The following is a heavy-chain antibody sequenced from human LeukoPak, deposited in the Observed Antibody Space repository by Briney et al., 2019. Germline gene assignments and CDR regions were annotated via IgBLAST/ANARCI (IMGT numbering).Heavy chain of an antibody. CDR1: GYTFTSYG. D-gene: IGHD3-3*01. J-gene: IGHJ4*02. CDR3: ASPVKYYDTWSGYPPFDY. V-gene: IGHV1-18*01. Sequence: ASVKVSCKASGYTFTSYGISWVRQAPGQGLEWMGWISAYNGNTNYAQKFRGRVTITADESTSTAYMELSSLRSEDTAIYYCASPVKYYDTWSGYPPFDYWGQGTLVTVSS. CDR2: ISAYNGNT.